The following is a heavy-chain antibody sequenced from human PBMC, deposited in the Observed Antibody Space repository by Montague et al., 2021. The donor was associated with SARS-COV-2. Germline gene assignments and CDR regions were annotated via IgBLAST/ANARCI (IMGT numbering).Heavy chain of an antibody. V-gene: IGHV6-1*01. CDR2: TYYRSEWYS. CDR3: ARAERGSCGDGNCYQYFFNY. J-gene: IGHJ4*02. D-gene: IGHD2-15*01. Sequence: YAISGDSVSTNSGTWNWVRLSPSRGLEWLGRTYYRSEWYSDYSVPVKSRISINPDTSKNQFSLQLNSVTPEDTAVYYCARAERGSCGDGNCYQYFFNYWGQGTLVTVSS. CDR1: GDSVSTNSGT.